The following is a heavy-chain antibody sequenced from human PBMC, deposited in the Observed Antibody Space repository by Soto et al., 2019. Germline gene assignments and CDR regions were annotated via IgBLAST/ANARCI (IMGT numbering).Heavy chain of an antibody. V-gene: IGHV3-23*01. J-gene: IGHJ4*02. CDR3: AKDAPGSGWLSDY. Sequence: VQLLESGGGLVHPGGSLRLSCAASGFTFSIYAMSWVRQAPGKGLEWVSTIGGSGGGAYYADIVRGRFTISRDNSQNTLYLQMNILRAEDTAVYYCAKDAPGSGWLSDYWGQGTLVTVSS. CDR2: IGGSGGGA. CDR1: GFTFSIYA. D-gene: IGHD3-22*01.